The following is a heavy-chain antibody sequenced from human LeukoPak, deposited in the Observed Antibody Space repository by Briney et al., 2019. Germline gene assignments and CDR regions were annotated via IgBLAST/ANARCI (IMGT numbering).Heavy chain of an antibody. V-gene: IGHV4-59*02. CDR1: GGSVTSYY. CDR2: IYYSGST. Sequence: SETLSLTCTVSGGSVTSYYWSWIRQPPGKGLEWIGQIYYSGSTNYNPSLKSRVTISVDTSKNQVSLKLSSVTAADTAVYYCAREPSRDVWGKGTTVTVSS. CDR3: AREPSRDV. J-gene: IGHJ6*04.